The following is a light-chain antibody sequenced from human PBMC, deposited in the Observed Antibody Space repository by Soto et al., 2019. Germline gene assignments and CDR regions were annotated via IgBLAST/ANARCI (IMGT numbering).Light chain of an antibody. Sequence: EIVLTQSPGTLSLSPGERATLSCRASQSVSSSYLAWSQQKPGQAPRLLIYGASSRATGIPDRFSGSGSGTDFTLTISRLEPEDFAVYYCQQYGTSRGTTFGQGTRLEIK. CDR1: QSVSSSY. CDR3: QQYGTSRGTT. CDR2: GAS. J-gene: IGKJ5*01. V-gene: IGKV3-20*01.